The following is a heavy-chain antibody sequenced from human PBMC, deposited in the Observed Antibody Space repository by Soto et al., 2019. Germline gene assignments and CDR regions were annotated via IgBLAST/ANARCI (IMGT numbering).Heavy chain of an antibody. CDR1: VFTFSSYS. Sequence: GGSLRLSCAASVFTFSSYSMNWVRQAPGKGLEWVSYISSSSSTIYYADSVKGRFTISRDNTKNSLYLQMNSLRDEDTAVHYCARPGRRYCTNGVCHKSYYYYYGMDVWGQGTTVTVSS. CDR3: ARPGRRYCTNGVCHKSYYYYYGMDV. J-gene: IGHJ6*02. CDR2: ISSSSSTI. D-gene: IGHD2-8*01. V-gene: IGHV3-48*02.